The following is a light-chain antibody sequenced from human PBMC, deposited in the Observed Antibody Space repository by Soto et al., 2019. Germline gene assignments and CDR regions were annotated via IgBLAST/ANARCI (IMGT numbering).Light chain of an antibody. V-gene: IGLV2-14*01. CDR1: SSDVGGYNY. CDR2: EVT. Sequence: SALTQPASVSGSPGQSITISCTGTSSDVGGYNYVSWYQQHPGKAPKLVIYEVTKRPSGVSNRFSGSKSGNTASLTISGLQAEDETDYYCSSYTSGSTLYVFGTGSKVTVL. J-gene: IGLJ1*01. CDR3: SSYTSGSTLYV.